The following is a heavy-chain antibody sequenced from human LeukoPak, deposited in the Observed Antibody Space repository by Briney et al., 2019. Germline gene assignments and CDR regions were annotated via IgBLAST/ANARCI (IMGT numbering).Heavy chain of an antibody. J-gene: IGHJ6*04. Sequence: GGSLRLSCAASGFTFSSYSMNWVRQAPGKGLEWVSSISSSSSYIYYADSVKGRFTISRDNAKYSLYLQMNSLRAEDTAVYYCARDRNDIPGHYGMDVWGKGTTVTVSS. D-gene: IGHD3-9*01. CDR2: ISSSSSYI. CDR3: ARDRNDIPGHYGMDV. CDR1: GFTFSSYS. V-gene: IGHV3-21*01.